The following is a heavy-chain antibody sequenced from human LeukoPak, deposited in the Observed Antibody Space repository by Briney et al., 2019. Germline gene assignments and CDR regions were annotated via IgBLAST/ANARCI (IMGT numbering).Heavy chain of an antibody. CDR3: ARELGYSYSPAFDI. D-gene: IGHD5-18*01. V-gene: IGHV3-74*01. CDR1: GFTFGSNG. J-gene: IGHJ3*02. Sequence: GGSLRLSCAASGFTFGSNGMHWVRQAPGKGLMWVSRINSDGSTTTYADSVKGRFTISRDNAKNTLFLQMNSLRAEDTAVYYCARELGYSYSPAFDIWGQGTMVTVSS. CDR2: INSDGSTT.